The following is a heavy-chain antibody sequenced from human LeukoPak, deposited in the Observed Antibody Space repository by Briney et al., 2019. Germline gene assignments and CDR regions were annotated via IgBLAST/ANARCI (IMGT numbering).Heavy chain of an antibody. CDR2: ISSSSSYI. V-gene: IGHV3-21*04. CDR1: GFTFSSYS. D-gene: IGHD5-12*01. J-gene: IGHJ6*02. Sequence: GGSLRLSCAASGFTFSSYSMNWVRQAPGKGLEWVSSISSSSSYIYYADSVKGRFTISRDNSKNTLYLQMNSLRAEDTAVYYCANGYSGYDLAYYNGLDVWGQGTTVIVSS. CDR3: ANGYSGYDLAYYNGLDV.